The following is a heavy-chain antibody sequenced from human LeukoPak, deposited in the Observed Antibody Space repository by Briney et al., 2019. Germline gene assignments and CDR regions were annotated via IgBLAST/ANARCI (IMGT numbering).Heavy chain of an antibody. Sequence: SVKVSCKASGGTFSSYAISWVRQAPGQGLEWMGGIIPTLGTANYAQKFQGRVTITADKSTSTAYMELSSLRSEDTAVYYCARSRGYSYGDFDYWGQGTLVTVSS. J-gene: IGHJ4*02. CDR2: IIPTLGTA. CDR1: GGTFSSYA. V-gene: IGHV1-69*06. CDR3: ARSRGYSYGDFDY. D-gene: IGHD5-18*01.